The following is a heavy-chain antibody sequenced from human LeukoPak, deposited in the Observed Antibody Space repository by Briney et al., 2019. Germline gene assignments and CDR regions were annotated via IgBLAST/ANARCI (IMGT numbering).Heavy chain of an antibody. CDR2: INPNSGGT. V-gene: IGHV1-2*03. CDR3: ARDFYYYDSSHYYYTFDN. D-gene: IGHD3-22*01. J-gene: IGHJ4*02. CDR1: GYTFTGYY. Sequence: LGASVKVSCKASGYTFTGYYMHWVRQAPGQGLEWMGWINPNSGGTNYAQKFQGRVTMTRDTSISTAYMELNRLTSDDTAVYYCARDFYYYDSSHYYYTFDNWGQGTLVTVSS.